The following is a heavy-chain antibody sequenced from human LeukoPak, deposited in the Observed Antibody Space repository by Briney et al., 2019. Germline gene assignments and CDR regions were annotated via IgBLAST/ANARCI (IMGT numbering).Heavy chain of an antibody. V-gene: IGHV1-46*01. CDR3: ARILAVAGFPDY. CDR2: INPSGGST. Sequence: ASVKVSCKASGYTFTSYYMHWVRQAPGQGLEWMGIINPSGGSTSYAQKFQGRVTMTRDTSTSTVYMELGSLRSEDTAVYYCARILAVAGFPDYWGQGTLVTVSS. CDR1: GYTFTSYY. J-gene: IGHJ4*02. D-gene: IGHD6-19*01.